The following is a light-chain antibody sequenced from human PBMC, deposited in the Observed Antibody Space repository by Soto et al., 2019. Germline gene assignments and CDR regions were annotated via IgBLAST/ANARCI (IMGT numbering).Light chain of an antibody. CDR2: EVS. V-gene: IGLV2-8*01. J-gene: IGLJ1*01. CDR3: SSYAGTTLYV. CDR1: SSDVGGYNY. Sequence: QSALTQPPSASGSPGQSVIISCTGTSSDVGGYNYVSWYQQHPGKAPKVIIYEVSKRPSGVPDRFSGSKSGNTASLTVSGRQAEDEADYYCSSYAGTTLYVFGTGTKVTVL.